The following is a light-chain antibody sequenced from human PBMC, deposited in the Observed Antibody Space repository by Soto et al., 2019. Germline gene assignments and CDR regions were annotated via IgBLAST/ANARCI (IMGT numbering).Light chain of an antibody. CDR3: QQRTNWPSST. J-gene: IGKJ5*01. CDR2: DAS. Sequence: EIVLTQSPATLYLSPGERATLSCRASQSVSSYLAWYQQKPGQAPRLLISDASSRATGIPARFSGSGSGTYFPLPISSLEPDDFAVYYCQQRTNWPSSTFGQGTRLEIK. CDR1: QSVSSY. V-gene: IGKV3-11*01.